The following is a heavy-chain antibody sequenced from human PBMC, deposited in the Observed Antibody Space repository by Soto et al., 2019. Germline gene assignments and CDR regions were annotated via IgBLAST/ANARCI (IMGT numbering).Heavy chain of an antibody. CDR3: AKDFRSGIAAPGYYGMDV. Sequence: GGSLRLSCAASGFTFSSYAMSWVRQAPGKGLEWVSAISGSGGSTYYADSVKGRFTISRDNSKNTLYLQMNSLRAEDTAVYYCAKDFRSGIAAPGYYGMDVWGQGTTVTVSS. D-gene: IGHD6-13*01. J-gene: IGHJ6*02. CDR2: ISGSGGST. V-gene: IGHV3-23*01. CDR1: GFTFSSYA.